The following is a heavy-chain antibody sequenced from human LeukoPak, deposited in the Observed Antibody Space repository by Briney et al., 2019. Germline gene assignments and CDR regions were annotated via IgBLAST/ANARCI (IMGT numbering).Heavy chain of an antibody. CDR2: INPSGGST. CDR1: GYTFTSYY. V-gene: IGHV1-46*01. D-gene: IGHD3-9*01. Sequence: ASVKVSCKASGYTFTSYYMHWVRQAPGQGLEWMGIINPSGGSTSYAQKFQGRVTMTRDMSTSTVYMELSSLRSEDTAVYYCAREYYDILTGYPRSHYYYYMDVWGKGTTVTISS. J-gene: IGHJ6*03. CDR3: AREYYDILTGYPRSHYYYYMDV.